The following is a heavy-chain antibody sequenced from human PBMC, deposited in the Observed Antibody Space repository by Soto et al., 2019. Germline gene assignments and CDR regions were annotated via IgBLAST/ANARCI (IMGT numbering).Heavy chain of an antibody. J-gene: IGHJ3*02. D-gene: IGHD3-10*01. Sequence: PSETLSLTCTVSGASISIISYYWGWIRQPPGKGLEWIGYIYYSGSTNYNPSLKSRVTISVDTSKNQFSLKLSSVTAADTAVYYCARDRTKWGLSRAFDIWGQGTMVTVSS. V-gene: IGHV4-61*01. CDR3: ARDRTKWGLSRAFDI. CDR2: IYYSGST. CDR1: GASISIISYY.